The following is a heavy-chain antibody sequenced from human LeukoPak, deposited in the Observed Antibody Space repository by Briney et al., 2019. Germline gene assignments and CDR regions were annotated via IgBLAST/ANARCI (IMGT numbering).Heavy chain of an antibody. CDR3: ARDFGAADWFDP. D-gene: IGHD3-16*01. V-gene: IGHV4-34*01. CDR1: GGSFSGYY. Sequence: SETLSLTCAVYGGSFSGYYWSWIRQPPGKGLEWIGEINHSGSTNYNPSLKSRVTISVDTSKNQFSLKLSSVTAADTAVYYCARDFGAADWFDPWGQGTLVTVSS. J-gene: IGHJ5*02. CDR2: INHSGST.